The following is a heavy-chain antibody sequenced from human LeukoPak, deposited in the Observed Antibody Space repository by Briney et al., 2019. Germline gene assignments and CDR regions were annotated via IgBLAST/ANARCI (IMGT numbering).Heavy chain of an antibody. Sequence: GGSLRLSCAASGFTFSSYAMHWVRQGPGKGLEWVAVISYDGSNKYYADSVKGRFTISRDNSKNTLYLQMNSLRTEDTAVYYCATLSYYDFWSGRTPDYWGQGTLVTVSS. CDR3: ATLSYYDFWSGRTPDY. CDR1: GFTFSSYA. D-gene: IGHD3-3*01. CDR2: ISYDGSNK. J-gene: IGHJ4*02. V-gene: IGHV3-30-3*01.